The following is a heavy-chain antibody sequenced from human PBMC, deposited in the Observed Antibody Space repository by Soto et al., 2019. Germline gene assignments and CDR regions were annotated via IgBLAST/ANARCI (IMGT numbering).Heavy chain of an antibody. J-gene: IGHJ6*03. CDR1: GGSISSGGYY. CDR2: IYYSGST. CDR3: ARVNGGLGVVAYYYMDV. Sequence: SETRSLTCTVSGGSISSGGYYWSWIRHHPGKGLEWIGYIYYSGSTYYNPSLKSRVTISVDTSKNQFSLKLSSVTAADTAVYYCARVNGGLGVVAYYYMDVWGKGTTVTVSS. D-gene: IGHD3-3*01. V-gene: IGHV4-31*03.